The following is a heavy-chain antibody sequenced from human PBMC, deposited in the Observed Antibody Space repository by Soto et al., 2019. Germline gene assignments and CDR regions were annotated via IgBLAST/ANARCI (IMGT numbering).Heavy chain of an antibody. CDR2: IYWDDDK. J-gene: IGHJ4*02. CDR3: AHIGPYGSGGRCSDSLDN. D-gene: IGHD2-15*01. V-gene: IGHV2-5*02. Sequence: QITLKESGPPLVKPTQTLTLTCTFSGFSLSTSGVGVGWIRQPPGKALEWLALIYWDDDKRYSPSLKSSLTIANDISKYHVMVTMTNRVPVGTATYYCAHIGPYGSGGRCSDSLDNWGQGTLVTVSS. CDR1: GFSLSTSGVG.